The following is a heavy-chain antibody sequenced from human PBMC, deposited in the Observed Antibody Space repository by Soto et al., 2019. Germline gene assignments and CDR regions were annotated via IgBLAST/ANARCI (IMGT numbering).Heavy chain of an antibody. V-gene: IGHV3-23*01. CDR3: ARRGPGSYFDY. J-gene: IGHJ4*02. CDR2: ISGSGDST. CDR1: GFTFSNYA. Sequence: EVQLLDSGGGLVKPGGSLRLSCAASGFTFSNYAMNWVRQAPGKGLEWVSVISGSGDSTYYADSVKGRFTISRDNSKNTLYLQMNSLRAEDTAVYYCARRGPGSYFDYWGQGTLVTVSS. D-gene: IGHD2-15*01.